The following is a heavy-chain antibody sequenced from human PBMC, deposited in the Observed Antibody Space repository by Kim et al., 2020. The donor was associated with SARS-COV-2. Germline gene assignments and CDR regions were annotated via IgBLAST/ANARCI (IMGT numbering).Heavy chain of an antibody. J-gene: IGHJ4*02. D-gene: IGHD4-17*01. Sequence: SYAKKFQGRVTMTRDTSTSTVYMELSSLRSEDTAVYYCARTTVTTSYFDYWGQGTLVTVSS. CDR3: ARTTVTTSYFDY. V-gene: IGHV1-46*01.